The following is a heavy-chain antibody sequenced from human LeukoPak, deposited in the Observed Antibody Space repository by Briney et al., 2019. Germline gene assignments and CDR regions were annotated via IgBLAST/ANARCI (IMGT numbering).Heavy chain of an antibody. CDR2: IYYSGST. CDR3: AREMAAATKTLFDY. Sequence: PSETLSLTCTVSGGSISSYYWSWIRQPPGKGLEWIGYIYYSGSTNYNPSLKSRVTISVDTSKNQFSLKLSSVTAADTAVYYCAREMAAATKTLFDYWGQGTLVTASS. CDR1: GGSISSYY. D-gene: IGHD5-24*01. V-gene: IGHV4-59*08. J-gene: IGHJ4*02.